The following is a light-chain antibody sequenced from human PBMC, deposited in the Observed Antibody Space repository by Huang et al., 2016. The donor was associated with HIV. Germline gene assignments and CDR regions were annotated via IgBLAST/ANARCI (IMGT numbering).Light chain of an antibody. J-gene: IGKJ2*01. V-gene: IGKV1-39*01. CDR1: ESISSY. CDR3: QQTYITPLT. Sequence: DIQMTQSPFSLSASLGDRVTITCRASESISSYFNWYQQKPGTAPKVLIYAATRLQSGVPSMFSGSGAGTDFTLTINNLQTEVSSTYYCQQTYITPLTFGQGTQLEIK. CDR2: AAT.